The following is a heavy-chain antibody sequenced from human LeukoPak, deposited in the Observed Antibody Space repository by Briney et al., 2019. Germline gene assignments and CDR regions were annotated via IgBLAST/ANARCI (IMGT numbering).Heavy chain of an antibody. V-gene: IGHV3-21*01. CDR1: GFTFSSYS. Sequence: GGSLRLSCAASGFTFSSYSMNWVRQAPGEGLEWVSSISSSSSYIYYADSVKGRFTISRDNAKNSLYLQMNSLRAEDTAVYYCARRHGGDAFDIWGQGTMVTVSS. CDR2: ISSSSSYI. CDR3: ARRHGGDAFDI. J-gene: IGHJ3*02.